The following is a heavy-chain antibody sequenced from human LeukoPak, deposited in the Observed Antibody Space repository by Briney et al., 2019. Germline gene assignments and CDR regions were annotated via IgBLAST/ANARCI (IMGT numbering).Heavy chain of an antibody. J-gene: IGHJ4*02. Sequence: GGSLRLSCAASGFTFSSSAMSWVRQAPGKGLEWVSAISGSGGSTYYADSVKGRFTISRDNSKNTLYLQMNSLRAEDTAVYYCRSEYCSSTSCYDYWGQGTLVTVSS. CDR2: ISGSGGST. V-gene: IGHV3-23*01. CDR3: RSEYCSSTSCYDY. D-gene: IGHD2-2*01. CDR1: GFTFSSSA.